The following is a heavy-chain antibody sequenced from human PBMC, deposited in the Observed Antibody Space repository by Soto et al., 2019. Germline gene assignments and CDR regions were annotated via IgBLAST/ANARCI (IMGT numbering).Heavy chain of an antibody. D-gene: IGHD2-8*01. CDR2: ISDSDDDT. Sequence: EVQLLESGGGLGQPGGSLRLSCTASGFTFRKYAMSWVRQAPGKGLEWISGISDSDDDTYYADSVRGRFTISRDNSKNTLYLQMNSLRGDDTAVYYCAKDGGVSARYFDTLGQGTLVTVSS. CDR1: GFTFRKYA. V-gene: IGHV3-23*01. J-gene: IGHJ4*02. CDR3: AKDGGVSARYFDT.